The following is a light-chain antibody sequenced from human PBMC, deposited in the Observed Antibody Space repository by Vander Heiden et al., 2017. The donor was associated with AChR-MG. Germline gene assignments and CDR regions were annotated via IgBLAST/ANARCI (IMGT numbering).Light chain of an antibody. Sequence: QSVLTQPPSVSGAPGQRVTIPCTGSSSNIGAGSDVHCYQELPGPAPKLLSYGSPNQPSGVPDRFSGSKSGTSDSLAITGLQAEDEADYYCQSSDSSLNSVVFGGGTKLTVL. CDR1: SSNIGAGSD. CDR3: QSSDSSLNSVV. CDR2: GSP. J-gene: IGLJ2*01. V-gene: IGLV1-40*01.